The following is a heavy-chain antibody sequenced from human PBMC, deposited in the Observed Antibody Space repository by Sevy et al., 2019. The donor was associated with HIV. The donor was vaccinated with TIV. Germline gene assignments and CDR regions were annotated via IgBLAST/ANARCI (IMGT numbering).Heavy chain of an antibody. CDR2: IAYDESTK. V-gene: IGHV3-30-3*01. D-gene: IGHD3-10*01. Sequence: GGSLRLSCAASGFDFSSYPMHWVRQAPGKGLEWVSVIAYDESTKYYGDSVRGRFTISRDNSQNTAFLQMNSLRAEDTGVYYCATNMVHAGAYDSYFNFWGQGSLVTVSS. CDR1: GFDFSSYP. J-gene: IGHJ4*02. CDR3: ATNMVHAGAYDSYFNF.